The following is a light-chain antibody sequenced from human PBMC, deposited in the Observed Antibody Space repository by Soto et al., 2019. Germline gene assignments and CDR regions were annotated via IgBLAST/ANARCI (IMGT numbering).Light chain of an antibody. CDR3: QQYSDSPAFT. J-gene: IGKJ5*01. V-gene: IGKV3-20*01. Sequence: EIVLTQSPDTLSSSPGERATLSCRASQTIINNYLAWYQQRPGQAPRLLIYDASTRATGIPDRFSGSASGTDFTLTISRLEPEDFRVYYCQQYSDSPAFTFGQGTRR. CDR1: QTIINNY. CDR2: DAS.